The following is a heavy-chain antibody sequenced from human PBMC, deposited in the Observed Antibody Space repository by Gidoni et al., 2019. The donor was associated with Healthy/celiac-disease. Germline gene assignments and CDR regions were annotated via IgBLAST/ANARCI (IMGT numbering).Heavy chain of an antibody. Sequence: QLQLQESGPGLVKPSETLSLTCTVSGGSISSSSYYWGWLRQPPGKGLEWIGGIYYSGSTYYNPSLKSRVTISVDTAKNQFSLKLSSVTAADTAVYYCARHLRLGYYYGMDVWGQGTTVTVSS. V-gene: IGHV4-39*01. D-gene: IGHD6-19*01. J-gene: IGHJ6*02. CDR2: IYYSGST. CDR3: ARHLRLGYYYGMDV. CDR1: GGSISSSSYY.